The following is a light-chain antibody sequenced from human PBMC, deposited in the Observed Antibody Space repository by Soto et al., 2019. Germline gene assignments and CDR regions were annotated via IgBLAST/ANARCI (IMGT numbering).Light chain of an antibody. CDR1: SSDVGGYNY. Sequence: QSVLTQPASVSGSPGQSITISCTGTSSDVGGYNYVSWYQQHPGKAPKLLIYDVSNRPSGVSNRSSGSKSGKTASLTISGLQADDEADYYCSSYRSSSTHWVFGGGTKVTVL. V-gene: IGLV2-14*01. CDR2: DVS. CDR3: SSYRSSSTHWV. J-gene: IGLJ3*02.